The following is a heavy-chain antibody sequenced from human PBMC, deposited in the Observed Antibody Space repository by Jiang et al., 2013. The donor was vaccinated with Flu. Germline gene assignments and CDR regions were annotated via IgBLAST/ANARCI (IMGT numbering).Heavy chain of an antibody. V-gene: IGHV3-30-3*01. D-gene: IGHD5-12*01. CDR2: ISYDGSNK. Sequence: QLLESGGGVVQPGRSLRLSCAASGFTFSSYAMHWVRQAPGKGLEWVAVISYDGSNKYYADSVKGRFTISRDNSKNTLYLQMNSLRAEDTAVYYCASTRGYSGYDAIDYWGQGTLVTVSS. J-gene: IGHJ4*02. CDR3: ASTRGYSGYDAIDY. CDR1: GFTFSSYA.